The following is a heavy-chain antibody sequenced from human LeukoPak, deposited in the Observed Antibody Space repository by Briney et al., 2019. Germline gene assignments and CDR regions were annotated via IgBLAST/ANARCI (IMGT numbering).Heavy chain of an antibody. J-gene: IGHJ4*02. D-gene: IGHD6-19*01. Sequence: PGGSLRLSCAASGFPLSSYAMSWVRQAPGKGLEWLSGISGSGGSTDYADSVKGRFTISRDNSNKRLYLHMNSLRAEDTALYYCAKDIARGYSSAWYRGIDYWGQGTLVTVSS. CDR1: GFPLSSYA. CDR2: ISGSGGST. CDR3: AKDIARGYSSAWYRGIDY. V-gene: IGHV3-23*01.